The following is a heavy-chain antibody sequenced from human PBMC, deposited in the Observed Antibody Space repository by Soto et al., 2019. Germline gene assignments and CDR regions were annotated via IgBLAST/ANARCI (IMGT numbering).Heavy chain of an antibody. D-gene: IGHD6-19*01. V-gene: IGHV3-49*03. Sequence: GGSLRLSCTASGFTFGDHAMSWFRQAPGKGLEWVGFIRSKAYGGTTEYAASVKGRFTISRDDSKSIAYLQMNSLKTEDTAVYYCTRDLSSGWYYPFFDYWGQGTLVTVSS. CDR1: GFTFGDHA. J-gene: IGHJ4*02. CDR2: IRSKAYGGTT. CDR3: TRDLSSGWYYPFFDY.